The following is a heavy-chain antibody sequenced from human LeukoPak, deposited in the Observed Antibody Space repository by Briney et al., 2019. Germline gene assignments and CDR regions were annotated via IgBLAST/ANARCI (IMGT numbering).Heavy chain of an antibody. Sequence: SVKVSCKASGGTFSSYAISWVRQAPGQGLEWMGGIIPIFGTANYAQKFQGRVTITADESTSTAYMELSSLRSEDTAVYYCASMTYYDILTGYHNDYWGQGTLVTVSS. D-gene: IGHD3-9*01. V-gene: IGHV1-69*13. CDR1: GGTFSSYA. J-gene: IGHJ4*02. CDR2: IIPIFGTA. CDR3: ASMTYYDILTGYHNDY.